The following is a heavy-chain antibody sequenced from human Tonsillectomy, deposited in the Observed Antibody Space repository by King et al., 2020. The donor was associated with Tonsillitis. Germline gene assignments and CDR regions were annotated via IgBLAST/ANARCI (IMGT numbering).Heavy chain of an antibody. Sequence: VQLVESGGGLVKPGGSLRLSCAASGFTFSNAWMSWVRQAPGKGLEWVGRIKSKTDGGTTDYAAPVKGRFTISRDDSKNTLYLQMNSLKTEDTAVYYCPTELLWFGELFYDFDYWGQGTLVTVSS. CDR3: PTELLWFGELFYDFDY. D-gene: IGHD3-10*01. J-gene: IGHJ4*02. V-gene: IGHV3-15*01. CDR2: IKSKTDGGTT. CDR1: GFTFSNAW.